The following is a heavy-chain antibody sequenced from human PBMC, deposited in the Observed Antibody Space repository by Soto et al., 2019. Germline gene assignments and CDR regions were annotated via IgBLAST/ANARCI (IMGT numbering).Heavy chain of an antibody. CDR1: GYTFTSYG. CDR2: ISAYNGNT. D-gene: IGHD6-19*01. Sequence: QVQLVQSGADVKKPGASVKVSCKASGYTFTSYGISWVRQTPGQGLEWMGWISAYNGNTNYAQKRQGRVTMTTDTSTSTAYRELRSLRSDDPAVYYCAGREGGSGWYSMGYWGQGTLVTVSS. J-gene: IGHJ4*02. V-gene: IGHV1-18*01. CDR3: AGREGGSGWYSMGY.